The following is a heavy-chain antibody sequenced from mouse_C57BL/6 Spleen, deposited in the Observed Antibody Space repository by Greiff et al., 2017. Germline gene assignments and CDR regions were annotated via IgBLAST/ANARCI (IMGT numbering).Heavy chain of an antibody. CDR3: TRDTYYYGSSYNFDY. J-gene: IGHJ2*01. CDR1: GFTFSSYA. D-gene: IGHD1-1*01. V-gene: IGHV5-9-1*02. Sequence: EVKVVESGEGLVKPGGSLKLSCAASGFTFSSYAMSWVRQTPEKRLEWVAYISSGGDYIYYADTVKGRFTISRDNARNTLYLQMSSLKSEDTAMYYCTRDTYYYGSSYNFDYWGQGTTLTVSS. CDR2: ISSGGDYI.